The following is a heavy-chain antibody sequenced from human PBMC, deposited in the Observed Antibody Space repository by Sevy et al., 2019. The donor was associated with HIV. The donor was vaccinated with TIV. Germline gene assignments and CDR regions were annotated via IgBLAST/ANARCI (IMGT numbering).Heavy chain of an antibody. CDR1: GFTFSSYS. Sequence: GESLKISCAASGFTFSSYSMNWVRQAPGKGLEWVSSISSSSSYIYYADSVKGRFTISRDNAKNSLYLQMNSLRAEDTAVYYCARALVPTLAFDIWGQGTMVTVSS. CDR3: ARALVPTLAFDI. CDR2: ISSSSSYI. D-gene: IGHD1-1*01. V-gene: IGHV3-21*01. J-gene: IGHJ3*02.